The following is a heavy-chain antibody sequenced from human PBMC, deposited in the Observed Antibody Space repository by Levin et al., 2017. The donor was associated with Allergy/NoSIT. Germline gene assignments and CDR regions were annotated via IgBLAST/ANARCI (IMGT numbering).Heavy chain of an antibody. Sequence: GESLKISCAASGFTFSSYWMHWVRQAPGKGLVWVSRINSDGSSTSYADSVKGRFTISRDNAKNTLYLQMNSLRAEDTAVYYCAREAGSSSWHLARDGMDVWGQGTTVTVSS. J-gene: IGHJ6*02. V-gene: IGHV3-74*01. CDR1: GFTFSSYW. CDR3: AREAGSSSWHLARDGMDV. D-gene: IGHD6-13*01. CDR2: INSDGSST.